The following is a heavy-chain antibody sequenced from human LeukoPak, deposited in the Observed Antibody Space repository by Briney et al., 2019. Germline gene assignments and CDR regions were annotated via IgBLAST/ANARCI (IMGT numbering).Heavy chain of an antibody. CDR2: LSRGDSTA. V-gene: IGHV3-23*01. J-gene: IGHJ4*02. D-gene: IGHD2-15*01. CDR1: GFTFNKFA. Sequence: AGGSLRLSCAATGFTFNKFAIDWVRQAPGKGLEWVSILSRGDSTANFADSVKGRFTISRDKSQNLVLLQVNSLRPENTAVYYCARQQRISRCSEGECTDGYYFDYWGQGTLVTVSS. CDR3: ARQQRISRCSEGECTDGYYFDY.